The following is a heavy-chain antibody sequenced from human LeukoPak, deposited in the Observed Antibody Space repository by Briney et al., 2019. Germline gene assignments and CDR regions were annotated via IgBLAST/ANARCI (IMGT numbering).Heavy chain of an antibody. CDR2: IKQDGSEK. J-gene: IGHJ3*02. Sequence: PGGSLRLSCAASGFTFSSYWMSWVRQAPGKGLEWVANIKQDGSEKYYVDSVKGRFTISRDNAKNSLYLQMNSLRAEDTAVYYCRGIQPWARTYAFDIWGQGTMVTVSS. CDR3: RGIQPWARTYAFDI. CDR1: GFTFSSYW. V-gene: IGHV3-7*01. D-gene: IGHD5-18*01.